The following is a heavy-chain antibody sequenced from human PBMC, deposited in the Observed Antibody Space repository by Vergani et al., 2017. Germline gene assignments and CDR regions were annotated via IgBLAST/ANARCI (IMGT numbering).Heavy chain of an antibody. CDR3: ATYDYGGNSRVGLFDY. CDR1: GYTLTELS. J-gene: IGHJ4*02. D-gene: IGHD4-23*01. Sequence: QVQLVQSGAEVKKPGASVQVSCKVSGYTLTELSMHWVRQAPGKGLEWMGGFDPEDGETIYAQKFQGRVTMTEDTSTDTAYMELSSLRSEDTAVYYCATYDYGGNSRVGLFDYWGQGTLVTVSS. CDR2: FDPEDGET. V-gene: IGHV1-24*01.